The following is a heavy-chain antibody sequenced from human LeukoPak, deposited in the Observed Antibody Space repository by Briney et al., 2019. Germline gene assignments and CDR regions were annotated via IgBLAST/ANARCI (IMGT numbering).Heavy chain of an antibody. CDR1: GFTFSSYE. J-gene: IGHJ4*02. Sequence: PGGSLRLSCAASGFTFSSYEMNWVRQAPGKGLEWVSYIRSSGSTIKYADSVKGRFTISRDNAKNSLFLQMSSLRAEDTAVYYCARDSGVASRPDYSDHWGQGTLVTVSS. D-gene: IGHD2-15*01. CDR3: ARDSGVASRPDYSDH. V-gene: IGHV3-48*03. CDR2: IRSSGSTI.